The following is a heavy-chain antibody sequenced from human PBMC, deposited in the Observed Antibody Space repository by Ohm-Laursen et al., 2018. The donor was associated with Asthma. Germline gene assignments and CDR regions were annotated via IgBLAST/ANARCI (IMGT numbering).Heavy chain of an antibody. Sequence: GSSVKVSCKASGYTFTSYYMHWVRQAPGQGLEWLGGINSVFGTSTYAQKFHDRFTITADESTSTVYMTLSSLTSEDTAVYYCARKAGSCITRNCYSLDFWGQGTLVTVSS. D-gene: IGHD2-15*01. CDR3: ARKAGSCITRNCYSLDF. CDR2: INSVFGTS. J-gene: IGHJ4*02. V-gene: IGHV1-69*01. CDR1: GYTFTSYY.